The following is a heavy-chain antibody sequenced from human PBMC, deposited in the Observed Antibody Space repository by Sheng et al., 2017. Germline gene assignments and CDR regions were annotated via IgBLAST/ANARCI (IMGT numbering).Heavy chain of an antibody. CDR1: GYSISSGYY. CDR3: ARAQRWEWELPGDWYFDL. V-gene: IGHV4-38-2*01. J-gene: IGHJ2*01. D-gene: IGHD1-26*01. Sequence: QVQLQESGPGLVKPSETLSLTCAVSGYSISSGYYWGWIRQPPGKGLEWIGSIYHSGSTYYNPSLNSRVTISVDTSKNQFSLKLSSVTAADTAVYYCARAQRWEWELPGDWYFDLWGLAPWSLS. CDR2: IYHSGST.